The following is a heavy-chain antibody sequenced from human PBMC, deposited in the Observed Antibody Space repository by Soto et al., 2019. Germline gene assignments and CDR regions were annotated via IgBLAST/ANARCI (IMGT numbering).Heavy chain of an antibody. CDR2: IKHDTSEA. CDR3: ARDGLLFSGPYRPSRFDY. J-gene: IGHJ4*02. V-gene: IGHV3-7*03. D-gene: IGHD3-16*02. Sequence: PGGSPRLSCAASGFKFSDYWMSWVRQAPGKGLEWVGNIKHDTSEAHYADSVKGRFTITRDNIKNFLFLQMNGLRSDDTASYYCARDGLLFSGPYRPSRFDYWGLGTLVTVSS. CDR1: GFKFSDYW.